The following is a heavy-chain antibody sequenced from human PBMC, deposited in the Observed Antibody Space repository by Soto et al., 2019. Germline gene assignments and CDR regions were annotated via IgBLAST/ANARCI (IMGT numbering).Heavy chain of an antibody. V-gene: IGHV2-5*02. CDR1: GFSLTTSGVG. J-gene: IGHJ4*02. Sequence: QITLNESGPTQVKPRQTLTLTCTFSGFSLTTSGVGVGWIRQSPGKAPEWRALIYWDDDKRYSPSLKSRLTITKDTSKNQVDLTMADLDPPDTATYYCAHRVLRTVFGLVTTTAIYFDFWGQGTPVAVSS. CDR2: IYWDDDK. CDR3: AHRVLRTVFGLVTTTAIYFDF. D-gene: IGHD3-3*01.